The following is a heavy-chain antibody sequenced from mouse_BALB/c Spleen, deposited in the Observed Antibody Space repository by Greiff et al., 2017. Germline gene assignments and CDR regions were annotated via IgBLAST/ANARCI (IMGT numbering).Heavy chain of an antibody. CDR2: INPSNGRT. CDR3: ARGAGRFDY. CDR1: GYTFTSYW. D-gene: IGHD3-3*01. J-gene: IGHJ2*01. V-gene: IGHV1S81*02. Sequence: QVQLQQPGAELVKPGASVKLSCKASGYTFTSYWMHWVKQRPGQGLEWIGEINPSNGRTNYNEKFKSKAKLTVDKSSSTAYMQLSSLTSEDSAVYYCARGAGRFDYWGQGTTLTVSS.